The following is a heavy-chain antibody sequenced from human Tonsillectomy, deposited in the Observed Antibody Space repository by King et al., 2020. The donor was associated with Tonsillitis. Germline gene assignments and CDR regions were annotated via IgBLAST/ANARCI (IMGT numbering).Heavy chain of an antibody. V-gene: IGHV4-61*02. Sequence: QLQESGPGLVKPSQTLSLTCSVSGASISSASYYWSWIRQPAGKGLEWIGRIYTSGGTDYNPSPESRVTMSKDTSRNQFSLKLSSVTAADTAVYYCARGGDLSTGGSLFDPWGQGTLVTVSS. CDR3: ARGGDLSTGGSLFDP. CDR2: IYTSGGT. CDR1: GASISSASYY. J-gene: IGHJ5*02. D-gene: IGHD3-9*01.